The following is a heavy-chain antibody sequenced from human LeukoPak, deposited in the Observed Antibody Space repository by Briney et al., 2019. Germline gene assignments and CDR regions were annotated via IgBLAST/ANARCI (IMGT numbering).Heavy chain of an antibody. V-gene: IGHV3-7*01. Sequence: GGSLRLSCAASRFTFSSYWMSWVRQAPGKWLEWVANIKQDGSEKYYVDSVKGRFTISRDNAKNSLYLQMNSLRAEDTAVYYCAREGSDWNYYYYMDVWGKGTTVTISS. CDR1: RFTFSSYW. CDR2: IKQDGSEK. CDR3: AREGSDWNYYYYMDV. D-gene: IGHD6-19*01. J-gene: IGHJ6*03.